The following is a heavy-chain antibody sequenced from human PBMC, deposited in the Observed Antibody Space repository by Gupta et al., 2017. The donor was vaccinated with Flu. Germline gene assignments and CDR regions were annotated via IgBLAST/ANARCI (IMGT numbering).Heavy chain of an antibody. CDR3: ARGGGATTFGLNQKYNWFDP. J-gene: IGHJ5*02. D-gene: IGHD1-26*01. V-gene: IGHV4-34*01. CDR1: GGSFSGYY. Sequence: QVQLQQWGAGLLTPSETLSLTCAVYGGSFSGYYWSWIRQPPGKGLEWIGEINHSGSTNYNPSLKSRVTISVDTSKNQFSLKLSSVTAADTAVYYCARGGGATTFGLNQKYNWFDPWGQGTLVTVSS. CDR2: INHSGST.